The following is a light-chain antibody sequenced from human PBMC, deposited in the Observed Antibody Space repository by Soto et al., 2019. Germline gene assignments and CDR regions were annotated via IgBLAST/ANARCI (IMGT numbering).Light chain of an antibody. J-gene: IGLJ3*02. CDR2: DVS. Sequence: QSVLTQPRSVSGSPGQSVTISCTGTSSDVGAYNFVSWYQQNPGRVPKLMIYDVSRRPSGVPDRFSGSKSGNTASLTISGLQADDEAAYYCCSYAGSYTLVFGGGTKVTVL. V-gene: IGLV2-11*01. CDR3: CSYAGSYTLV. CDR1: SSDVGAYNF.